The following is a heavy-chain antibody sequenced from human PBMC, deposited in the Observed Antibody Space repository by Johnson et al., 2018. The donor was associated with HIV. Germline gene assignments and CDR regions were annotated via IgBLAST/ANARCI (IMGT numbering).Heavy chain of an antibody. CDR3: AKDISWITMSRGAFDI. CDR1: GFTFDDYG. J-gene: IGHJ3*02. CDR2: INWSGGST. Sequence: VQLVESGGGVVQPGGSLRLSCAASGFTFDDYGMSWVRQAPGKGLEWVSGINWSGGSTGYADSVKARFMISRDNSKNTLYLQMNSLRAEDTAVYYCAKDISWITMSRGAFDIWGQGTMVTVSS. D-gene: IGHD3-22*01. V-gene: IGHV3-20*04.